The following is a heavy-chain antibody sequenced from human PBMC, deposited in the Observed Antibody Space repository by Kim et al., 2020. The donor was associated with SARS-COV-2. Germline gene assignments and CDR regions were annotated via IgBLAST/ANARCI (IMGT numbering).Heavy chain of an antibody. CDR3: ARDSRGVGSSWYRGYYYGMDV. CDR2: IIPIFGTA. V-gene: IGHV1-69*13. D-gene: IGHD6-13*01. Sequence: SVKVSCKASGGTFSSYAISWVRQAPGQGLEWMGGIIPIFGTANYAQKFQGRVTITADESTSTAYMELSSLRSEDTAVYYCARDSRGVGSSWYRGYYYGMDVWGQGTTVTVSS. CDR1: GGTFSSYA. J-gene: IGHJ6*02.